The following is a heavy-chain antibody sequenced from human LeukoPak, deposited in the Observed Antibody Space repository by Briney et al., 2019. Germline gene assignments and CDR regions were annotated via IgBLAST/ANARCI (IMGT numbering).Heavy chain of an antibody. V-gene: IGHV3-30*03. CDR3: ARDQRYSSSSDY. D-gene: IGHD6-13*01. CDR2: ISYDGSNK. Sequence: GGSLRLSCAASGFTFSSYDMHWVRQAPGKGLEWVTVISYDGSNKYYGDSVKGRFTISRDNAKNSLYLQMNSLRAEDTAVYYCARDQRYSSSSDYWGQGTLVTVSS. J-gene: IGHJ4*02. CDR1: GFTFSSYD.